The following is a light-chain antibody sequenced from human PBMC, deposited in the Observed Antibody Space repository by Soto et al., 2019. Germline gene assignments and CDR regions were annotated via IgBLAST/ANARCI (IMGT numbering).Light chain of an antibody. CDR3: RQCASSPLT. J-gene: IGKJ4*01. Sequence: EIVLTQSPGTLSLSPGERATLSCRASQTVANNYLAWYQQKPGQAPRLPIDDASNRATGVPDRFSGTGSGTAFTLTISRLEPEDFGVYYCRQCASSPLTFGGGTKVEI. V-gene: IGKV3-20*01. CDR2: DAS. CDR1: QTVANNY.